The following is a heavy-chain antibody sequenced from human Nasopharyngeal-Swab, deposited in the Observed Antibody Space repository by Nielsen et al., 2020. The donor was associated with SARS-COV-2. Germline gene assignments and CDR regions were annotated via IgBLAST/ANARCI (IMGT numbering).Heavy chain of an antibody. CDR2: ISYDGSNK. CDR3: ARVLGDYGDS. D-gene: IGHD1-26*01. V-gene: IGHV3-30-3*01. Sequence: GGSLRLSCAASGFTFSSYAMHWVRQAPGKGLGWVAVISYDGSNKYYADSVKGRFTISRDNSKNTLYLQMNSLRAEDTAVYYCARVLGDYGDSWGQGTLVTVSS. J-gene: IGHJ4*02. CDR1: GFTFSSYA.